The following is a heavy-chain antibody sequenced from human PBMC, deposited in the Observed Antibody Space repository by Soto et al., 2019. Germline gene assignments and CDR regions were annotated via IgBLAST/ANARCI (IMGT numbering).Heavy chain of an antibody. CDR2: ISYDGSNK. J-gene: IGHJ5*02. CDR1: GFTFSSYG. Sequence: QVQLVESGGGVVQPGRSLRLSCAASGFTFSSYGMHWVRQAPGKGLEWVAVISYDGSNKYYADSVKGRFTISRDNSKNTLYLQMNSLRAEDTAVYYCAKDGIVVVPAAIWFDPWGQGTLVTVSS. D-gene: IGHD2-2*01. CDR3: AKDGIVVVPAAIWFDP. V-gene: IGHV3-30*18.